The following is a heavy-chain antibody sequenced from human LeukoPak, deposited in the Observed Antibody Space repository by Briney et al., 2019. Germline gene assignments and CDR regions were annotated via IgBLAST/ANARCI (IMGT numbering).Heavy chain of an antibody. D-gene: IGHD3-22*01. CDR3: ARDWGYYYDSSGYYEV. J-gene: IGHJ4*02. CDR1: GFTFSSYE. V-gene: IGHV3-48*03. CDR2: ISSSGSTT. Sequence: GGSLRLSCAASGFTFSSYEMNWVRQAPGKGLEWVSYISSSGSTTYYADSVKGRFTISRDNAKNSLYPQMNSLRAEDTAVYYCARDWGYYYDSSGYYEVWGQGTLVTVSS.